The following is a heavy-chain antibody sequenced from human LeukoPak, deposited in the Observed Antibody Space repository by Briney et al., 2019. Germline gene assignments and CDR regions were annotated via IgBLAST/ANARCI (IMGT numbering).Heavy chain of an antibody. CDR1: GFNFKSYW. CDR3: ARDQNFYDKTGEGYFQH. V-gene: IGHV3-7*01. D-gene: IGHD3-22*01. CDR2: IRRDGSEE. J-gene: IGHJ1*01. Sequence: GGSLRLSCGVSGFNFKSYWMSWVRQAPGKGLGLVGKIRRDGSEEYYVGSVKGRFTISRDNAKNSLYLQMNRLRAEDTAVYFCARDQNFYDKTGEGYFQHWGQGTLVTVSS.